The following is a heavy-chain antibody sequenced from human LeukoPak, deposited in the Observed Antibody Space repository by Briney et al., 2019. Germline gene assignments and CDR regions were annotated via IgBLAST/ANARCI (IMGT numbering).Heavy chain of an antibody. CDR1: GYTFTSYD. V-gene: IGHV1-8*03. CDR3: ARGEPITAGERGDY. Sequence: GASVKVSCKASGYTFTSYDINWVRQATGQGLEWMGWMNPNSGNTGYAQKFQGRVTITRNTSISTAYMELSSLRSEDTAVYYCARGEPITAGERGDYWGQGTLVTVSS. D-gene: IGHD6-13*01. J-gene: IGHJ4*02. CDR2: MNPNSGNT.